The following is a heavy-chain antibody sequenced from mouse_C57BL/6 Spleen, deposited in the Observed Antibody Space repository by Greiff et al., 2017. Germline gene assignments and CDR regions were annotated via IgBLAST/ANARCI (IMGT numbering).Heavy chain of an antibody. V-gene: IGHV1-15*01. CDR1: GYTFTDYE. CDR3: TRRNSNYRYYAMDY. CDR2: IDPETGGT. D-gene: IGHD2-5*01. J-gene: IGHJ4*01. Sequence: QVQLQQSGAELVRPGASVTLSCKASGYTFTDYEMHWVKQSPVHGLEWIGAIDPETGGTAYNQKFKGKAILTADKSSSTAYMELHSLTSEDSAVYYYTRRNSNYRYYAMDYWGQGASVTVSS.